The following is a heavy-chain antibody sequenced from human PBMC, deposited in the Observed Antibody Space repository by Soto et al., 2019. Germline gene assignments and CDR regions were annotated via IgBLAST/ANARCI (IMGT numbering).Heavy chain of an antibody. V-gene: IGHV3-53*04. CDR2: IYSGGST. Sequence: EVQLVESGGGLVQPGGSLRLSCAASGFTVSSNYMSWVRQAPGKGLEWVAVIYSGGSTYYADSVKGRFTISRHNSKNTLYLQMNSLRAEDTAVYYCARAVGHGWFDPWGQGTLVTVSS. CDR3: ARAVGHGWFDP. J-gene: IGHJ5*02. CDR1: GFTVSSNY.